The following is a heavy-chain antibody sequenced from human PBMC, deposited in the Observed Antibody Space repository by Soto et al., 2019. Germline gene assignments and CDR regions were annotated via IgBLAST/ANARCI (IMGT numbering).Heavy chain of an antibody. J-gene: IGHJ5*02. Sequence: GASVKVSCKASGYTFTGYYMHWVRQAPGQGLEWMGWINPNSGGTNYAQKFQGRVTMTRDTSISTAYMELSRLRSDDTAVYYCARVDKGADTVTTIPNWFDARGPGTPFTLSS. CDR1: GYTFTGYY. CDR3: ARVDKGADTVTTIPNWFDA. CDR2: INPNSGGT. D-gene: IGHD4-4*01. V-gene: IGHV1-2*02.